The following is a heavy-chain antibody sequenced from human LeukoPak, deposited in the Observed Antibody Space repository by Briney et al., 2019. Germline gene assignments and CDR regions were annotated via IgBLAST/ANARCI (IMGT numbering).Heavy chain of an antibody. CDR2: IYTSGST. Sequence: SETLSLTCTVSGGSISSYYWSWIRQPAGKGLEWIGRIYTSGSTNYNPSLKSRVTMSVDTSKNQFSLKLSSVTAADTAVYYCARGPKRVPNSNWFDPWGQGTLVTVSS. CDR3: ARGPKRVPNSNWFDP. CDR1: GGSISSYY. V-gene: IGHV4-4*07. D-gene: IGHD2/OR15-2a*01. J-gene: IGHJ5*02.